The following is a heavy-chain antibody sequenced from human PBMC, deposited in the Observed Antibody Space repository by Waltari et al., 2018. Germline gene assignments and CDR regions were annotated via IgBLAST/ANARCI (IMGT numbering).Heavy chain of an antibody. J-gene: IGHJ3*02. Sequence: QVQLVQSGAEVKKPGSSVKVSCKASGGTFSSYAISWVRQAPGQGLEWMGRIIPIFGTANYARKFQGRVTITADKSTGTAYMELSSLRSEDTAVYSCARGMVGSYQGGDAFDIWGQGTMVTVSS. D-gene: IGHD1-26*01. CDR3: ARGMVGSYQGGDAFDI. CDR2: IIPIFGTA. V-gene: IGHV1-69*08. CDR1: GGTFSSYA.